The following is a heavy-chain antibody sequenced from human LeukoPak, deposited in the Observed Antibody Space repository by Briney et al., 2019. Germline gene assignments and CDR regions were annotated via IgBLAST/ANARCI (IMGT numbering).Heavy chain of an antibody. V-gene: IGHV3-30*04. D-gene: IGHD3-10*01. CDR3: ARDPRTGSPDYFDY. CDR1: GFTFNNYP. J-gene: IGHJ4*02. Sequence: GGSLRLSCATSGFTFNNYPMHLVRQAPGKGLEWVAVIGYDGRFKFHADSVKGRFTISRDDSRNTLYLQMNSLRPEDTAVYYCARDPRTGSPDYFDYWGQGTLVTVST. CDR2: IGYDGRFK.